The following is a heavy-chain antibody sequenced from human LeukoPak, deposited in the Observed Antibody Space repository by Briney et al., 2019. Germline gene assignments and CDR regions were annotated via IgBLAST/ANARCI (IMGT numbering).Heavy chain of an antibody. Sequence: SETLSLTCTVSGYSISSGYYWGWIRRPPGKGLEWIGSIYHSGSTYYNPSLKSRVTISVDTSKNQFSLKLSSVTAADTAVYYCARRAGADYYMDVWGKGTTVTVSS. CDR2: IYHSGST. CDR3: ARRAGADYYMDV. V-gene: IGHV4-38-2*02. J-gene: IGHJ6*03. CDR1: GYSISSGYY.